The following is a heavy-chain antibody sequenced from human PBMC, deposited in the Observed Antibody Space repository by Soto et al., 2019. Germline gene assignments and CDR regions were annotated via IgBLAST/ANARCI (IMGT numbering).Heavy chain of an antibody. V-gene: IGHV4-59*01. CDR2: IYYSGST. CDR3: ARVRRNYYYDYSMGV. CDR1: GGSINSYY. Sequence: PSETLSLTCTVSGGSINSYYWSWIRQPPGKGLEWIGYIYYSGSTNYNPSLQSRVTISVDTSKNQFSLKVSSVTAADTAVCYCARVRRNYYYDYSMGVWGQRTTVTVSS. J-gene: IGHJ6*02.